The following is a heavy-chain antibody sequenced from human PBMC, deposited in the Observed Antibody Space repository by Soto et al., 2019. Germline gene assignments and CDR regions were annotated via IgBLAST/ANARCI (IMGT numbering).Heavy chain of an antibody. D-gene: IGHD2-2*02. J-gene: IGHJ5*02. CDR2: MYYNVGT. CDR1: GSSISSSGYY. V-gene: IGHV4-39*07. CDR3: ARDRGFCGSTSCYSAFVDP. Sequence: PSETLSLTCIVSGSSISSSGYYWGWIRQPPGKRLEWIASMYYNVGTYYNPSLKSRVTMSVDTSKNQFSLKLSSVTAADTAVYYCARDRGFCGSTSCYSAFVDPWGQGTLVTVSS.